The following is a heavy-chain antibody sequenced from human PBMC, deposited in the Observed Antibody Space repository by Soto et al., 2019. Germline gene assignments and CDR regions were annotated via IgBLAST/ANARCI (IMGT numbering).Heavy chain of an antibody. CDR3: VRALGSRFMEWPRFDP. CDR2: ISYRGTT. CDR1: GASISSGDYY. Sequence: QVQLQESGPGLVKPSQTLSLTCTVSGASISSGDYYWSWIRQPPGKGLEWIAYISYRGTTYYNPSLKSRVTTSVDTSKNQLSLKLNSVNAAVTAVYYCVRALGSRFMEWPRFDPWGQGTLVTVSS. V-gene: IGHV4-30-4*01. D-gene: IGHD3-3*01. J-gene: IGHJ5*02.